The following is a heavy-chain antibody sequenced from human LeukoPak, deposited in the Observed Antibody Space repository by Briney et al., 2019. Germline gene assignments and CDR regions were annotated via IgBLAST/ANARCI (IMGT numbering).Heavy chain of an antibody. J-gene: IGHJ5*02. CDR2: IYYSGTT. V-gene: IGHV4-59*01. CDR3: ARDHSSWSGWFDP. CDR1: GGSITNYY. Sequence: SETLSLTCSVSGGSITNYYWSWIRQPPGKGLEWIGFIYYSGTTNYNPSLKSRVTISVDTSKNQFSPKLTSVTAADAAVYYCARDHSSWSGWFDPWGQGTLVTVSS. D-gene: IGHD6-6*01.